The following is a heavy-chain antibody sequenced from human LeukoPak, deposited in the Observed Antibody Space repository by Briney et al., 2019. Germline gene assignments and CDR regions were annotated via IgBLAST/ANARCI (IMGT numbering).Heavy chain of an antibody. CDR2: IGGTSGST. D-gene: IGHD4/OR15-4a*01. V-gene: IGHV3-23*01. CDR3: AKDRSTAMVTQGGYLDC. CDR1: GFTFSSYA. Sequence: GGSLRFSCAASGFTFSSYAMSWVRQAPGKGLEWVSGIGGTSGSTYYADSVKGRFTISRDNAKNTLYLQMSSLRAEDTAVYYCAKDRSTAMVTQGGYLDCWGQGTLVTVSS. J-gene: IGHJ4*02.